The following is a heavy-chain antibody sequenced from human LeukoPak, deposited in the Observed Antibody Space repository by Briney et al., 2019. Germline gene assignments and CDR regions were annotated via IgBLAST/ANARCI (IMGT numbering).Heavy chain of an antibody. Sequence: GGSLRLSCVTSGFTFSTYAVHWVRQAPGKGLEWVADILYGGSDQYYADSVKGRFTISRDDSKNTLYLHISSLRTDDTAVYYCARETGPGLRFLEWLPHTNYYYYYYMDVWGKGTTVTVSS. D-gene: IGHD3-3*01. CDR1: GFTFSTYA. CDR2: ILYGGSDQ. J-gene: IGHJ6*03. V-gene: IGHV3-30*04. CDR3: ARETGPGLRFLEWLPHTNYYYYYYMDV.